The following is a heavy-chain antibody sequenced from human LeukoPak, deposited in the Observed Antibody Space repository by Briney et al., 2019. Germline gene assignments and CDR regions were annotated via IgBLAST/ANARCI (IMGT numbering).Heavy chain of an antibody. J-gene: IGHJ5*02. V-gene: IGHV4-59*01. D-gene: IGHD3-10*01. CDR2: IYYSGST. CDR3: ARVNYYGSGSYYQCYWFDP. Sequence: SETLSLTCTVSGGSISSYYWSWIRQPPGKGLEWIGYIYYSGSTNYNPSLKSRVTISVDTSKNQFSLKLSSVTAADTAVYYCARVNYYGSGSYYQCYWFDPWGQGTLVTVSS. CDR1: GGSISSYY.